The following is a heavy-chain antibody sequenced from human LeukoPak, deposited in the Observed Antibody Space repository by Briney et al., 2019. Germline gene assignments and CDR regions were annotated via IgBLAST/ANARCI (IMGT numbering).Heavy chain of an antibody. J-gene: IGHJ4*02. CDR3: ARGGAARPDF. CDR2: ISGSGGST. V-gene: IGHV3-23*01. D-gene: IGHD6-6*01. CDR1: GFTFSSYA. Sequence: GSLRLSCAASGFTFSSYAMSWVRQAPGKGLEWVSAISGSGGSTYYADSVKGRFTISRDNAKNSLYLQMNSLRVEDTAVYYCARGGAARPDFWGQGTLVTVSS.